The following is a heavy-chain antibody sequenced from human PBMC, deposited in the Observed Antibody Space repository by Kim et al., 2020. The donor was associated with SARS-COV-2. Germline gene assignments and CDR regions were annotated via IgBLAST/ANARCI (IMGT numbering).Heavy chain of an antibody. V-gene: IGHV1-69*04. CDR3: VRDEDPPSPLCGVVNWFDP. Sequence: SVKVSCKASGGTFSSYAISWVRQAPGQGLEWMGRIIPILGIANYAQKFQGRVTITADKSTSTAYMELSSLRSEDTAVYYCVRDEDPPSPLCGVVNWFDPWGQGTLVTVSS. CDR1: GGTFSSYA. J-gene: IGHJ5*02. D-gene: IGHD3-3*01. CDR2: IIPILGIA.